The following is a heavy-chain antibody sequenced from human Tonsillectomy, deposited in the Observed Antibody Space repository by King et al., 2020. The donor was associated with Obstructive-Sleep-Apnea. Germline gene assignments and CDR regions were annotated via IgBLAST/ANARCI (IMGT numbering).Heavy chain of an antibody. CDR2: IWYDGSNK. D-gene: IGHD1-1*01. Sequence: VQLVESGGGVVQPGRSLRLSCAAAGFTFSNYGMHWVRQAPGKGLEWWAVIWYDGSNKYYADSVKGRFTISRDNSQNTLYLQMNSLRAEDTAVYYCARGVGKLERPPDYWGQGTLVTVSS. CDR1: GFTFSNYG. CDR3: ARGVGKLERPPDY. V-gene: IGHV3-33*01. J-gene: IGHJ4*02.